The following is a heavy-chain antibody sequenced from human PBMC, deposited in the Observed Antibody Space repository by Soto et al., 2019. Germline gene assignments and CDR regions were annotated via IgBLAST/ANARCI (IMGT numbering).Heavy chain of an antibody. CDR2: ITIRTGNV. V-gene: IGHV3-48*01. J-gene: IGHJ4*02. D-gene: IGHD6-19*01. CDR3: VAGQYFFDY. CDR1: GFTISECS. Sequence: GGSLRLSCEASGFTISECSMNWVRQAPGKGLEWLAYITIRTGNVLYADSMKDRFTISRHNSKKTLYLQMNSLRADDTAVYYCVAGQYFFDYCGQGTLVTVSS.